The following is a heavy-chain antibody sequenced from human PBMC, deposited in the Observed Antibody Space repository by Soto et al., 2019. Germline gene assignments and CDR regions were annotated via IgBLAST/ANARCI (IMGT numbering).Heavy chain of an antibody. J-gene: IGHJ4*02. CDR2: IIPILGIA. CDR1: GGTFSSHT. CDR3: ASSVTIFGVVINALYFDY. Sequence: SVKVSCKAFGGTFSSHTINWVRQAPGQRLEWMGRIIPILGIANYAQKFQGRVTITADKSTSTAYMELSSLRSEDTAVYYCASSVTIFGVVINALYFDYWGQGTLVTVSS. D-gene: IGHD3-3*01. V-gene: IGHV1-69*02.